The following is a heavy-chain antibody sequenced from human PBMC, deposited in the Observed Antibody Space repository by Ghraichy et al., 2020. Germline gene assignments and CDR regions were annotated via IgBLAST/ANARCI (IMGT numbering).Heavy chain of an antibody. V-gene: IGHV3-7*01. D-gene: IGHD3-10*01. CDR3: ARVEGIITMDYYYYGMDV. CDR1: GFTFSSYW. Sequence: GESLNISCAASGFTFSSYWMSWVRQAPGKGLEWVANIKQDGSEKYYVDSVKGRFTISRDNAKNSLYLQMNSLRAEDTAVYYCARVEGIITMDYYYYGMDVWGQGTTVTVSS. J-gene: IGHJ6*02. CDR2: IKQDGSEK.